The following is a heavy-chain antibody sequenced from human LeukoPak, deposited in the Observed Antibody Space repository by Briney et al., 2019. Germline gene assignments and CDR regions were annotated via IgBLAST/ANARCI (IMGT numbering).Heavy chain of an antibody. D-gene: IGHD5-18*01. Sequence: SETLSLTCTVSGGSISSSSYYWGWIRQPPGKGLEWIGSFYYSGSTYYNPSLKSRVTISVDTSKNQFSLKLSSVTATDTAVYYCARRRSGNSYVDYWGQGTLVTVSS. V-gene: IGHV4-39*01. CDR1: GGSISSSSYY. J-gene: IGHJ4*02. CDR2: FYYSGST. CDR3: ARRRSGNSYVDY.